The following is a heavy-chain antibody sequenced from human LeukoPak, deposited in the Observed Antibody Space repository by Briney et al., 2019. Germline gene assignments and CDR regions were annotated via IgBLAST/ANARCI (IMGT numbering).Heavy chain of an antibody. CDR1: GGSISSGDYY. V-gene: IGHV4-30-4*08. J-gene: IGHJ4*02. CDR3: ACSHRRTCFDN. D-gene: IGHD2-15*01. Sequence: PSETLSLTCTVSGGSISSGDYYWSWIRQPPGKGLEWIGYIYYSENTNYNPSLKSRVSISLDTSKNQFSLKLSSLTAADTAVYYCACSHRRTCFDNWGQGTLVTVSS. CDR2: IYYSENT.